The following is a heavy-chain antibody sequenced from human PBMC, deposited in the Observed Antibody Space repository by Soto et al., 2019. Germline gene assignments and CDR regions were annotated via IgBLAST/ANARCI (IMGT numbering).Heavy chain of an antibody. CDR1: GFTFSSYA. CDR2: ICSNGGST. D-gene: IGHD3-22*01. Sequence: GGSLRLSCSASGFTFSSYAMHWVRQAPGKGLEYVSAICSNGGSTYYADSVKGRFTISRDNSKNTLYLQMSSLRAEDTAVYYCVKEYYDSSGYYSTFDYWGQGTLVTVSS. CDR3: VKEYYDSSGYYSTFDY. V-gene: IGHV3-64D*06. J-gene: IGHJ4*02.